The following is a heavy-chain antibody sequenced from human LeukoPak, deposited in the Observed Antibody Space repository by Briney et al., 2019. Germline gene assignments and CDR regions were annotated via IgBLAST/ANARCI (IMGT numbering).Heavy chain of an antibody. D-gene: IGHD1-26*01. Sequence: GGSLRLSCAASGFMFTGYSMTWVRQAPGKGLEWISYINAGSDYIYYADSVEGRFTISRNNAKNSVSLQMNSLRADDTAVYYCARWGLGPSFDYWGQGTLVTVSS. J-gene: IGHJ4*02. CDR2: INAGSDYI. CDR1: GFMFTGYS. CDR3: ARWGLGPSFDY. V-gene: IGHV3-21*05.